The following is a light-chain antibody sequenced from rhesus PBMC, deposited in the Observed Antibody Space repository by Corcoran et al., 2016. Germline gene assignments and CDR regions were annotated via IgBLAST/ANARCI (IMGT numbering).Light chain of an antibody. CDR3: CPHACGYAYI. J-gene: IGLJ1*01. CDR1: SRDIGGYNY. V-gene: IGLV2-32*01. Sequence: QAALTQPRSVSGSPGQSVTIYCTGTSRDIGGYNYVSWYQQHPGAAPKLVIYEVTKRPSGVSDRFSGSKSGNTASLTISGLQAGDEAAYYCCPHACGYAYIFGGGARLTVL. CDR2: EVT.